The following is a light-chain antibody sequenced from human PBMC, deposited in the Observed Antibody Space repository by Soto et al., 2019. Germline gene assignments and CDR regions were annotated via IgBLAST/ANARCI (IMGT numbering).Light chain of an antibody. J-gene: IGKJ4*01. CDR2: DAS. CDR3: QQRTNWPLT. CDR1: QSVSSY. Sequence: EIVLTQSPATLSLSPGERATLSCRASQSVSSYLACYQQKPGQAPRLLIYDASNRATGIPARFSGSGSGTDFTLTISSLETEDFAVYYCQQRTNWPLTFGGGTKVEI. V-gene: IGKV3-11*01.